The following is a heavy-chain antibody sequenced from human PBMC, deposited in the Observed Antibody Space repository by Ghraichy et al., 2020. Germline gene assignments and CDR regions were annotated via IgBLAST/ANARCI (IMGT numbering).Heavy chain of an antibody. CDR1: GFTVSSNY. J-gene: IGHJ6*02. CDR2: IYSGGST. Sequence: GGSLRLSCAASGFTVSSNYMSWVRQAPGKGLEWVTVIYSGGSTYYADSVKGRFTIYRDNSKNTLYLQMNSLRAEDTAVYYCARDRLNQAEYYYYGMDVWGQGTTVTVSS. D-gene: IGHD1-14*01. CDR3: ARDRLNQAEYYYYGMDV. V-gene: IGHV3-66*01.